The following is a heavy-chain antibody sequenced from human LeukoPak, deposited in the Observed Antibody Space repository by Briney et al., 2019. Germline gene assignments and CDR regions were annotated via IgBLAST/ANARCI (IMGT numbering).Heavy chain of an antibody. CDR1: GGSFSGYY. CDR3: ARGKDGYQYWYFDL. J-gene: IGHJ2*01. V-gene: IGHV4-34*01. Sequence: SETLSLTCAVYGGSFSGYYWSWIRQPPGKGLEWIGYIYHSGSTYYNPSLKSRVTISVDRSKNQFSLKLSSVTAADTAVYYCARGKDGYQYWYFDLWGRGTLVTVSS. D-gene: IGHD5-24*01. CDR2: IYHSGST.